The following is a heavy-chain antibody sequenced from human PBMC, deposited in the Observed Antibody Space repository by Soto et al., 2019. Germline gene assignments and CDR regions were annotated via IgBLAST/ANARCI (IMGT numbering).Heavy chain of an antibody. CDR2: INHSGST. V-gene: IGHV4-34*01. D-gene: IGHD1-20*01. CDR1: GGSFSGYY. Sequence: QVQLQQWGAGPLKPSETLSLTCAVYGGSFSGYYWSWIREPPGKGLEWIGEINHSGSTNYNPSLKRRVTVSVDTSKSQFSLMPGSVTAADTAVYYCARLGYNAGYADAFDIWGQGTMVTVSS. CDR3: ARLGYNAGYADAFDI. J-gene: IGHJ3*02.